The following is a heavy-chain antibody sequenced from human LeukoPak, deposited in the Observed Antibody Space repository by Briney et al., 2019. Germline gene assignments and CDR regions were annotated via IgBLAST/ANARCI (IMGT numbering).Heavy chain of an antibody. CDR1: GGSISSGGYY. CDR2: IYYSGST. V-gene: IGHV4-31*03. D-gene: IGHD6-13*01. CDR3: ARDHQQRAAGTSMWDYYYGMDV. Sequence: TLSLTCTVSGGSISSGGYYWSWIRQHPGKGLEWIGYIYYSGSTYYNPSLKSRVTISVDTSKDQFSLKLSSVTAADTAVYYCARDHQQRAAGTSMWDYYYGMDVWGQGTTVTVSS. J-gene: IGHJ6*02.